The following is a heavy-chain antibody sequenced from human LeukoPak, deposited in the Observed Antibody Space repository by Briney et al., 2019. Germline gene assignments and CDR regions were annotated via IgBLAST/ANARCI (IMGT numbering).Heavy chain of an antibody. J-gene: IGHJ4*02. CDR3: IRGTVGAPGNDY. Sequence: GGSLRLSCAASGFTFSSFEMNWVRQAPGKGLEWVSRIDTDGSFTSYADSVRGRFTISRDNAKNTLYLQMSSLRAEDTAVYYCIRGTVGAPGNDYWGQGTLVTVSS. CDR2: IDTDGSFT. D-gene: IGHD1-26*01. CDR1: GFTFSSFE. V-gene: IGHV3-74*01.